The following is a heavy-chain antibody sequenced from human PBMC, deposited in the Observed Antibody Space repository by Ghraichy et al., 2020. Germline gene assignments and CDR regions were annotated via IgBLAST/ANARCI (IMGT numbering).Heavy chain of an antibody. CDR1: GFTFSNYW. Sequence: GSLRLSCAASGFTFSNYWMTWVRQAPGKGLEWVANIRRDGGEEYYADSLKGRFTISRDNANNSVYLQMNSLRSDDTAVYYCVRGSGQPDYWGQGTLVTVSS. D-gene: IGHD6-25*01. V-gene: IGHV3-7*01. CDR3: VRGSGQPDY. J-gene: IGHJ4*02. CDR2: IRRDGGEE.